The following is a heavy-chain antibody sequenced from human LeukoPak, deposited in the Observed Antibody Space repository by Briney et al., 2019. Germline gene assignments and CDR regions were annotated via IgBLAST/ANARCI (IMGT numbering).Heavy chain of an antibody. CDR2: IYYSGST. D-gene: IGHD3-10*01. J-gene: IGHJ4*02. CDR3: ARGDLAPYYFDY. Sequence: SETLSLTCTVSGGSISSSSYYWGWIRQPPGKGLEWIGYIYYSGSTNYNPSLKSRVTISVDTSKNQCSLKLSSVTAADTAVYYCARGDLAPYYFDYWGQGTLVTVSS. CDR1: GGSISSSSYY. V-gene: IGHV4-61*05.